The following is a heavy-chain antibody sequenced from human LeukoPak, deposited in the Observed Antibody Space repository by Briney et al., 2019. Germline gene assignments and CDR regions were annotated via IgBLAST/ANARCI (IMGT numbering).Heavy chain of an antibody. CDR3: ARVGVVPAANDAFDI. J-gene: IGHJ3*02. CDR2: ISAYNGNT. Sequence: GASVKVSCKASGYTFTSYGISWVRQAPGQGLEWMGWISAYNGNTNYAQKLQGRVTMTTDTSTSTAYMELRSLRSDDTAMYYCARVGVVPAANDAFDIWGQGTMVTVSS. CDR1: GYTFTSYG. V-gene: IGHV1-18*01. D-gene: IGHD2-2*01.